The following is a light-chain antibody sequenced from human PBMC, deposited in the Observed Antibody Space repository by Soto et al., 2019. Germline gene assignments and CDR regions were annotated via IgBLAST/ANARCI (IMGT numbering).Light chain of an antibody. J-gene: IGLJ2*01. CDR1: SCNIGSNY. V-gene: IGLV1-47*01. Sequence: QSVLTQPPSASGTPGQRVTISCSGSSCNIGSNYVYWYQQLPGTAPKLLIYRNNQRPSGVPDRFSGSKSGTSASLAISGLRSEDEADYYCAAWDDSLSVVVFGGGTQLTVL. CDR3: AAWDDSLSVVV. CDR2: RNN.